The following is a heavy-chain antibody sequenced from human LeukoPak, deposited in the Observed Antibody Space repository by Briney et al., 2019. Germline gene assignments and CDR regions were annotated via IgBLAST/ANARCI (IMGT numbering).Heavy chain of an antibody. D-gene: IGHD5-18*01. CDR2: ISYSGST. CDR1: GGSISSYY. Sequence: PSETLSLTCTVSGGSISSYYWSWIRQPPGKGLEWIGYISYSGSTNYNPSLKSRVTISVDTSKNQFSLKLSSVTAADTAVYYCARTATDAFDIWGQGTVVTVSS. V-gene: IGHV4-59*01. CDR3: ARTATDAFDI. J-gene: IGHJ3*02.